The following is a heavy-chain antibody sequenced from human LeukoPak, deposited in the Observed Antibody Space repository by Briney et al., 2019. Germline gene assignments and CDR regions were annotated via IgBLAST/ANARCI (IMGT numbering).Heavy chain of an antibody. CDR3: ARDNAADDAFDI. D-gene: IGHD6-25*01. CDR2: ISSSGSTI. J-gene: IGHJ3*02. V-gene: IGHV3-48*03. Sequence: GGSLRLSCAASGFTFSSYEMNWVRQAPGKGLEWVSYISSSGSTIYYADSVKGRFTISRDNAKNSLYLHMNSLRAEDTAVYYCARDNAADDAFDIWGQGTMVTVSS. CDR1: GFTFSSYE.